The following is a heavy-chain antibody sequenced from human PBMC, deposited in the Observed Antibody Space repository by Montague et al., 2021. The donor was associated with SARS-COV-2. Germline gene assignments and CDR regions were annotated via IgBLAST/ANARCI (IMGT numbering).Heavy chain of an antibody. D-gene: IGHD3-22*01. V-gene: IGHV4-34*01. CDR2: INHSGST. CDR3: ARGPRITMIVVVITDIWFDP. Sequence: SETLSLTCAVYGGSFSNYYWSWIRQPPGKGLEWIGEINHSGSTNYKPSXXSGVTISVDTSKNQFSLKLSSVTAADTAVYYCARGPRITMIVVVITDIWFDPWGQGTLVTVSS. CDR1: GGSFSNYY. J-gene: IGHJ5*02.